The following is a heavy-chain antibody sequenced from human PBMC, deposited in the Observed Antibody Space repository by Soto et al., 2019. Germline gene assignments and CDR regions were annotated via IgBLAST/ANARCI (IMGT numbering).Heavy chain of an antibody. CDR2: IFYSGST. Sequence: SETLSLTCSVSGGSISGHYWTWIRQSPGKGLEWIGYIFYSGSTNYNPSLKSRVTISVDTSKNQFSLKMSSVTAADTAVYYCARVGSSGWSPDYWGRGTLVTVSS. V-gene: IGHV4-59*11. J-gene: IGHJ4*02. CDR1: GGSISGHY. CDR3: ARVGSSGWSPDY. D-gene: IGHD6-19*01.